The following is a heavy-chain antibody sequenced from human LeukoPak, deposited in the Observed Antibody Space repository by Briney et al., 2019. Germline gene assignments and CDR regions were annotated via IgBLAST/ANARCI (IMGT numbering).Heavy chain of an antibody. V-gene: IGHV3-23*01. CDR2: ISGSGGST. J-gene: IGHJ4*02. CDR3: AKDSAMAAAARDYFDY. D-gene: IGHD6-13*01. CDR1: GFTFSSYV. Sequence: GGSLRLSCASSGFTFSSYVMTWVRQAPGKGLEWVSAISGSGGSTYYADSVKGRFTISRDNSKNTLYLQMNSLRAEDTAVYYCAKDSAMAAAARDYFDYWGQGTLVTVSS.